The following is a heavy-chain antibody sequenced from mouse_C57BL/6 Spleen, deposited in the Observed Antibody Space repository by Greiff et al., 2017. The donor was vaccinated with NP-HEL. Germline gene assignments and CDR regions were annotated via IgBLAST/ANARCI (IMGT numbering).Heavy chain of an antibody. D-gene: IGHD1-1*01. CDR1: GYTFTSYT. V-gene: IGHV1-4*01. J-gene: IGHJ4*01. CDR3: ARVSSYPHAMDY. CDR2: INPSSGYT. Sequence: VQLQQSGAELARPGASVKMSCKASGYTFTSYTMHWVKQRPGQGLEWIGYINPSSGYTKYNQKFKDKATLTADKSSSTAYMQLSSLTSEDSAVYYCARVSSYPHAMDYWGQGTSVTVSS.